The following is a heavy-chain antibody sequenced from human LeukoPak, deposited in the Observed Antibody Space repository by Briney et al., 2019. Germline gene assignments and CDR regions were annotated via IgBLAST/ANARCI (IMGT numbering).Heavy chain of an antibody. CDR1: GGSISSDNYY. CDR2: IYYSGGT. J-gene: IGHJ4*02. Sequence: SQTLSLTCTVSGGSISSDNYYWSWLRQPAGTGLEWIGRIYYSGGTYYNPSLKSRVTISVDTSKNQFSLKLSSVTAADTAVYYCASHSGGYAYWGQGTLVTVSS. CDR3: ASHSGGYAY. D-gene: IGHD5-12*01. V-gene: IGHV4-61*02.